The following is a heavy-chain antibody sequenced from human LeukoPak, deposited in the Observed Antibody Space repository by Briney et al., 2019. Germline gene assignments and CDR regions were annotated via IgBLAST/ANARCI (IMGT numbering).Heavy chain of an antibody. V-gene: IGHV4-59*01. D-gene: IGHD3-9*01. CDR1: GGSISGYY. CDR2: FFYSGNT. J-gene: IGHJ4*02. Sequence: SETLSLTCTVSGGSISGYYWSWIRQPRGKGLEWIAYFFYSGNTNYNPSLKSRVTISVDTSKNQFSLRLSSVTAADTAVYYCARGRYHFDYWGQGTLVTVSS. CDR3: ARGRYHFDY.